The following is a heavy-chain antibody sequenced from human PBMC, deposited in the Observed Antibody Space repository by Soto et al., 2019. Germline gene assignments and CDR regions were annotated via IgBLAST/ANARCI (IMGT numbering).Heavy chain of an antibody. CDR1: GGTFRNYP. J-gene: IGHJ4*02. Sequence: QVQLVQSGTEVKKPGSSVKVSCKASGGTFRNYPINWVRQAPGQGLEWMGSIFPLTDIPDYAQNFQARLTISADKSTSTAYMELSRLTSDDTAMYFCASGPVVGLNYFESWGQGTLVTVSS. CDR3: ASGPVVGLNYFES. D-gene: IGHD2-15*01. V-gene: IGHV1-69*02. CDR2: IFPLTDIP.